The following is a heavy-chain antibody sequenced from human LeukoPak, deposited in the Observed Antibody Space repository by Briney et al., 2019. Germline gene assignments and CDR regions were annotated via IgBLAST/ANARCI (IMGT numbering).Heavy chain of an antibody. CDR3: ARGDDYKSTLFDY. J-gene: IGHJ4*02. D-gene: IGHD5-12*01. Sequence: PSETLSLTCTVSGGSISSYYWSWIRQPPGKGLEWIGYISYSGSTNYNPSLKSRVTISGDTSKNQFSLKLTSAIAADTAVYYCARGDDYKSTLFDYWGQGTLVTVSS. V-gene: IGHV4-59*01. CDR1: GGSISSYY. CDR2: ISYSGST.